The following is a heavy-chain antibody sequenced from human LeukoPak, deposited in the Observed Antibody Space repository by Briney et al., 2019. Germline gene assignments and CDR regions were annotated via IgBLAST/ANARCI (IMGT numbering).Heavy chain of an antibody. CDR3: AKAVHYDTLAGPGRDHYYYYGMDV. D-gene: IGHD3-9*01. CDR1: GFTFSSYV. Sequence: GGSLRLSCAASGFTFSSYVMSWVRQAPGKGLEWVSAISGGGGRTYYADSVKGRFTNSRDNSKNTLYLQMNSLRAEDTAVYYCAKAVHYDTLAGPGRDHYYYYGMDVWGQGTTVIVSS. CDR2: ISGGGGRT. V-gene: IGHV3-23*01. J-gene: IGHJ6*02.